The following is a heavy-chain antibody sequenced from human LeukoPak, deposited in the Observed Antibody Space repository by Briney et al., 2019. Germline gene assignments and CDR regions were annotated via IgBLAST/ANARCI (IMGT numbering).Heavy chain of an antibody. CDR1: GYTFTSYD. J-gene: IGHJ6*02. CDR2: IIPIFGTA. D-gene: IGHD3-10*02. CDR3: ARGSMFRSYYYGMDV. Sequence: SVKVSCKASGYTFTSYDISWVRQAPGQGLEWMGGIIPIFGTANYAQKFQGRVTITADESTSTAYMELSSLRSEDTAVYYCARGSMFRSYYYGMDVWGQGTTVTVSS. V-gene: IGHV1-69*13.